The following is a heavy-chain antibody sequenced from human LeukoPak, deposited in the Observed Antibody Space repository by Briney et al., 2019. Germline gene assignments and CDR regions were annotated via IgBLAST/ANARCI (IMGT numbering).Heavy chain of an antibody. V-gene: IGHV1-3*01. J-gene: IGHJ6*02. D-gene: IGHD2-2*01. CDR1: GYTFASYA. CDR3: AREYIVVVPAAIRRYYYYGMDV. Sequence: ASVKVSCKASGYTFASYAMHWVRQAPVQRLESMGWINAGNDNTKYSQKFQGRVTITRDTSASTAYMELSSLRSEDTAVYYCAREYIVVVPAAIRRYYYYGMDVWGQGTTVTVSS. CDR2: INAGNDNT.